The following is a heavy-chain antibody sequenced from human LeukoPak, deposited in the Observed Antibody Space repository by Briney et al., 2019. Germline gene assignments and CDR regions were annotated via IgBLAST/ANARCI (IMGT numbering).Heavy chain of an antibody. J-gene: IGHJ4*02. D-gene: IGHD2-2*01. Sequence: GGSLRLSCAASGFTFSSYWMTWVRQAPGKGLGWVANIKQDGSEKYYVDSVKGRFTISRDNAKNSLFLQMNSLRAEDTAVYYCASLGYCGSSSCRAPFDYWGQGTLVTVSS. CDR2: IKQDGSEK. CDR3: ASLGYCGSSSCRAPFDY. V-gene: IGHV3-7*01. CDR1: GFTFSSYW.